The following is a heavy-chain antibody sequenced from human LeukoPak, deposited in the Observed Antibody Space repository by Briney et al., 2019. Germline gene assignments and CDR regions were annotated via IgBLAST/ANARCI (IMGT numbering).Heavy chain of an antibody. Sequence: SETLSLTCTVSGGSISSYYWSWIRQPPGKGLEWIGYVFNSGRTNLNPSLRSPATMSVDTSKNQFSLKLSSLTAADTAVYYCAGRQHVVAVTATRGSFDMWGQGTMVTVSS. CDR3: AGRQHVVAVTATRGSFDM. V-gene: IGHV4-59*01. J-gene: IGHJ3*02. D-gene: IGHD2-21*02. CDR1: GGSISSYY. CDR2: VFNSGRT.